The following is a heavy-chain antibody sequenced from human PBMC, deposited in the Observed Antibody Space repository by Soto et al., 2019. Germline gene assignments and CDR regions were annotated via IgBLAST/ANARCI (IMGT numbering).Heavy chain of an antibody. CDR2: ISAYDGDT. D-gene: IGHD1-26*01. V-gene: IGHV1-18*01. J-gene: IGHJ5*02. Sequence: QVQLVQSGAEVKKPGASVKVSCKASGYTFNSYGISWLRQAPGQGLEWMGWISAYDGDTKYAQKFQGRVTMTTDTSTSTANMEVRSLRSDDTAVYYCARSSGTSYIWFGPWGQGTLVTVSS. CDR3: ARSSGTSYIWFGP. CDR1: GYTFNSYG.